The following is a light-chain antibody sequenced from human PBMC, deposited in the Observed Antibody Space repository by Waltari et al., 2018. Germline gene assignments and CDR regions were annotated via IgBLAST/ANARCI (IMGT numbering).Light chain of an antibody. V-gene: IGKV4-1*01. CDR3: QQYYATPNT. CDR2: WAS. J-gene: IGKJ2*01. CDR1: QILFHTNNKNY. Sequence: DIVVTQSPDSLAVSLGDRATINCKSSQILFHTNNKNYLAWYQQKPGQPPKLLIYWASTRDSGVPDRFSGSGSGTDFTLAISSLQPEDVAVYYCQQYYATPNTFGQGTNVEIK.